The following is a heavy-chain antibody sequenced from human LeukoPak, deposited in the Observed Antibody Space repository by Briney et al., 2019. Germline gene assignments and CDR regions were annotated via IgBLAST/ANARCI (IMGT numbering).Heavy chain of an antibody. CDR3: TLTMVRGVFGWFDP. J-gene: IGHJ5*02. CDR1: GGSISSGDYY. CDR2: IYYSGST. V-gene: IGHV4-30-4*01. Sequence: PSETLSLTCTDSGGSISSGDYYWSWIRQPPGKGLEWIGYIYYSGSTYYNPSLKSRVTISVDTSKNQFSLKLSSVTAADTAVYYCTLTMVRGVFGWFDPWGQGTLVTVSS. D-gene: IGHD3-10*01.